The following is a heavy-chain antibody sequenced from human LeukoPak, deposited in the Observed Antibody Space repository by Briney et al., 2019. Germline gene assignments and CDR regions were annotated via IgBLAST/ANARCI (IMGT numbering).Heavy chain of an antibody. J-gene: IGHJ4*02. Sequence: ASVKVSCKASGYTFTSYGISWVRQAPGQGLEWMGWISAYNGNTNYAQKFQGRVTITRNTSISTAYMELSSLRSEDTAVYYCARGTTPLLTGGGNFDYWGQGTLVTVSS. V-gene: IGHV1-8*03. CDR2: ISAYNGNT. CDR3: ARGTTPLLTGGGNFDY. D-gene: IGHD7-27*01. CDR1: GYTFTSYG.